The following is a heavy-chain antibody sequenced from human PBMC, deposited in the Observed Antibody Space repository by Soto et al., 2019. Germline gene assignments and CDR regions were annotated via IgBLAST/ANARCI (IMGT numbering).Heavy chain of an antibody. CDR1: GYTFTSYD. Sequence: QVQLVQSGAEVKKPGASVKVSCKASGYTFTSYDINWVRQATGQGLEWMGWMNPNSGNTGYAQKLQGRVTITRNTSISTAYMELSSLRSEDTAVYYCARGHALRFLEWLQKFRSIYYFDYWGQGTLVTVSS. CDR3: ARGHALRFLEWLQKFRSIYYFDY. J-gene: IGHJ4*02. D-gene: IGHD3-3*01. V-gene: IGHV1-8*01. CDR2: MNPNSGNT.